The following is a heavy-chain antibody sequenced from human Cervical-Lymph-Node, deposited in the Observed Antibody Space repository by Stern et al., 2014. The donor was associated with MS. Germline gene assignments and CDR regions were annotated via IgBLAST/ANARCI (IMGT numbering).Heavy chain of an antibody. D-gene: IGHD3-9*01. V-gene: IGHV4-59*12. CDR1: GGSIPNYY. Sequence: VQLVESGPGLVKPSETLSLTCTVSGGSIPNYYLSWIRQPPGKGLEWIGYAYHTGSTTYSPSFESRVTISVDTSTNPLSLKLRSVTAADTAVYYCAREYYDILTGYYGFDHWGQGTVVTVSS. CDR3: AREYYDILTGYYGFDH. CDR2: AYHTGST. J-gene: IGHJ4*02.